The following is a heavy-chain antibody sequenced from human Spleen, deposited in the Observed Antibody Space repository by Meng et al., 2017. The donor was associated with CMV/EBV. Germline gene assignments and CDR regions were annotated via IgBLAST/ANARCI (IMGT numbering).Heavy chain of an antibody. Sequence: GGSLRLSCAASGLTVINNYMTWVRKAPGKGLEWVSVIYIGGTTYYADSVRDRFTVSSDNSKNTVSLEMNNLRPEDTAVYYCAAEGSSSLTYFDSASPIDCWGQGTMVTVSS. V-gene: IGHV3-66*02. D-gene: IGHD3-10*01. CDR3: AAEGSSSLTYFDSASPIDC. CDR1: GLTVINNY. J-gene: IGHJ4*02. CDR2: IYIGGTT.